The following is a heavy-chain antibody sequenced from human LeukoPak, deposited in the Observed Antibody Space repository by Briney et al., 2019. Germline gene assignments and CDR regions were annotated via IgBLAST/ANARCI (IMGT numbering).Heavy chain of an antibody. J-gene: IGHJ4*02. CDR2: ISDSGSYT. Sequence: GGSLRLSCAASGFTFSSYAMSWVRQAPGKGLEWVSAISDSGSYTYDADSVKGRFTISRDNSKNTLYLQMNSLRAEDTAVYYCVKQLGYCSDDSCYFDFWGQGSLVTVSS. V-gene: IGHV3-23*01. CDR3: VKQLGYCSDDSCYFDF. CDR1: GFTFSSYA. D-gene: IGHD2-15*01.